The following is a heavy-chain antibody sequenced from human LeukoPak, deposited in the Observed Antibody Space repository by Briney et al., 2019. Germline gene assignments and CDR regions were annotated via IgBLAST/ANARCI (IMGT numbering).Heavy chain of an antibody. CDR1: GGSIRSYY. CDR3: ARHNYVYRFDY. V-gene: IGHV4-59*01. J-gene: IGHJ4*02. CDR2: IYYSGST. D-gene: IGHD4-11*01. Sequence: SETLSLTCTVSGGSIRSYYWSCIRQPPGKGLEWIGYIYYSGSTNYNPSLKSRVTISVDTSKNQFSLKLSSVTAADTAVYYCARHNYVYRFDYWGQGTLVTVSS.